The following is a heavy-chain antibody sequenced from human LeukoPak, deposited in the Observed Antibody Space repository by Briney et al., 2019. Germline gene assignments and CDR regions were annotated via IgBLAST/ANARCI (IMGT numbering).Heavy chain of an antibody. Sequence: GGSLRLSCAASGFTFSSYAMHWVRQAPGKGLEWVAVISYDGSNKYYADSVKGRFTISRDNSKNTLYLQMNSLRAEDTALYYCARGRMVRGVIHYYYYMDVWGQGTTVTVSS. V-gene: IGHV3-30*04. D-gene: IGHD3-10*01. CDR2: ISYDGSNK. J-gene: IGHJ6*03. CDR3: ARGRMVRGVIHYYYYMDV. CDR1: GFTFSSYA.